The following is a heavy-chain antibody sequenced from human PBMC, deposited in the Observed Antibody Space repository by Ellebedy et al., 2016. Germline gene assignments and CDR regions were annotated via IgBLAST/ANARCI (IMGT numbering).Heavy chain of an antibody. V-gene: IGHV3-23*01. J-gene: IGHJ6*02. D-gene: IGHD2-2*01. CDR3: ASLQSYCISCESDV. Sequence: GGSLRLSCAASGFTFSGFAMSWVRQAPGKGLEWVSTISSAGSPNYADSVRGRFTISRDSSKDTLYLEMDSLRAEDTAVYYCASLQSYCISCESDVWGQGTTVTVSS. CDR2: ISSAGSP. CDR1: GFTFSGFA.